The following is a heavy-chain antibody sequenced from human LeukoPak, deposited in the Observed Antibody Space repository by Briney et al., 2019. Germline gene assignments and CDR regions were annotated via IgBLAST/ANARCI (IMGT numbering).Heavy chain of an antibody. Sequence: GGSLRLTCAASGFTFSSYAMSWVRQAPGKGLEWVSAISGSGGSTYYADSVKGRFTISRDNSKNTLYLQMNSLSAEDTAVYYCAKETVPAAIQPQCFQHWGQGTLVTVSS. CDR1: GFTFSSYA. D-gene: IGHD2-2*01. V-gene: IGHV3-23*01. CDR3: AKETVPAAIQPQCFQH. CDR2: ISGSGGST. J-gene: IGHJ1*01.